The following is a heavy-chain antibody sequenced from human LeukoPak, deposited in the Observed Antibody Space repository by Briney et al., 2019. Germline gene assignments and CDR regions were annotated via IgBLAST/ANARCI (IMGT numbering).Heavy chain of an antibody. CDR1: GYTFTSYY. Sequence: KPGASVKVSCKASGYTFTSYYMHWVRQAPGQGLEWMGIINPSGGSTSYAQKFQGRVTMTRDTSTSTVYMELSSLRSEDTAVYYWAREWALRGLWFDPGGQGTLVTVSS. D-gene: IGHD1-26*01. V-gene: IGHV1-46*01. CDR3: AREWALRGLWFDP. J-gene: IGHJ5*02. CDR2: INPSGGST.